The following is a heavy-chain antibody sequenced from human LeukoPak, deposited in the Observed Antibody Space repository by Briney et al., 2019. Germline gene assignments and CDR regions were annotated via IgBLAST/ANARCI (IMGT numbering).Heavy chain of an antibody. Sequence: LSLTCTVSGGSISSSIHHWAWIRQAPGKGLEWLSYINIGGTNTHYADSVKGRFTISRDNAKKSLYLEMNNLRAEDTAVYYCATDGAGFDTWGQGVLVTVSS. CDR3: ATDGAGFDT. CDR2: INIGGTNT. J-gene: IGHJ5*02. D-gene: IGHD5-24*01. V-gene: IGHV3-11*01. CDR1: GGSISSSIHH.